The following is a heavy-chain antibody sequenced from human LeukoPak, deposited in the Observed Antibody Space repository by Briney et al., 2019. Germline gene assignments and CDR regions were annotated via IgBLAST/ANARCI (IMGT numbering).Heavy chain of an antibody. CDR2: IYYSGST. V-gene: IGHV4-31*03. D-gene: IGHD2-2*01. Sequence: SETLSLTCTVSGGSISSGGYYWSWIRQHPGKGLEWIGYIYYSGSTCYNPSLKSRVTISVDTSKNQFSLKLSSVTAADTAVYYCARDRLRRCSSTSCYSSYYYGMDVWGQGTTVTVSS. CDR1: GGSISSGGYY. CDR3: ARDRLRRCSSTSCYSSYYYGMDV. J-gene: IGHJ6*02.